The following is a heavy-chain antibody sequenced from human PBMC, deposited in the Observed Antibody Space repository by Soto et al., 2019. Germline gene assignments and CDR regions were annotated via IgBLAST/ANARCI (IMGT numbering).Heavy chain of an antibody. CDR3: ARDPKTIRGQFWAYNWIDS. D-gene: IGHD1-7*01. J-gene: IGHJ5*01. CDR2: ISKDGSTK. CDR1: GFTFGNYP. V-gene: IGHV3-30-3*01. Sequence: VQLVESGGGVVQPGRSLRLSCAASGFTFGNYPMHWVRQAPGKGLEWVANISKDGSTKYYADSLKGRVTISRDNSENPLYLEMSSLTAADTAVYYCARDPKTIRGQFWAYNWIDSWGQGTLVTVSS.